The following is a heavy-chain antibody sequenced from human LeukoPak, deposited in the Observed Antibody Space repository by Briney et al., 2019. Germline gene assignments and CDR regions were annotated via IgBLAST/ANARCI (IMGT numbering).Heavy chain of an antibody. D-gene: IGHD3-22*01. CDR1: GFTFSSYA. Sequence: GGSLRLSCAASGFTFSSYAMSWVRQAPGKGLEWVSAISGSGGSTYYADSVKGRFTISRDNAKNSLYLQMNSLRAEDTALYYCAKGGYYYDSSGYYYWGQGTLVTVSS. CDR2: ISGSGGST. CDR3: AKGGYYYDSSGYYY. V-gene: IGHV3-23*01. J-gene: IGHJ4*02.